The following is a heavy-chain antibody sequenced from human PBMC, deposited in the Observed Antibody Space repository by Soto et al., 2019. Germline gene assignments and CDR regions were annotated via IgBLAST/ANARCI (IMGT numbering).Heavy chain of an antibody. CDR2: MAYDGNRE. V-gene: IGHV3-30-3*01. CDR1: GFTFSMYV. Sequence: QVQLVESGGGVVQPGRSLRLSCAASGFTFSMYVMHWVRQAPGKGLEWVAVMAYDGNREYYGDSVKGRFFVSRDNSKNTLYLQMNSLRPEDTALYYGARVGGSFYGAWDSWGQGALVTVSS. J-gene: IGHJ4*02. CDR3: ARVGGSFYGAWDS. D-gene: IGHD1-26*01.